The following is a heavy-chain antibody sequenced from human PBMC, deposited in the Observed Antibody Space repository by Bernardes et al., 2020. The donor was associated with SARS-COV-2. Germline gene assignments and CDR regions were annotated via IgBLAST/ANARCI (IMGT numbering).Heavy chain of an antibody. Sequence: SETLSLTCTVSGGSISSSSYYWGWIRQPPGKGLEWIGSIYYSGSTYYNPSLKSRVTISVDTSKSQFSLKLSSVTAADTAVYYCARGGSRATWIQLWFSPPFDYWGQGTLVTVSS. V-gene: IGHV4-39*01. CDR3: ARGGSRATWIQLWFSPPFDY. CDR1: GGSISSSSYY. J-gene: IGHJ4*02. D-gene: IGHD5-18*01. CDR2: IYYSGST.